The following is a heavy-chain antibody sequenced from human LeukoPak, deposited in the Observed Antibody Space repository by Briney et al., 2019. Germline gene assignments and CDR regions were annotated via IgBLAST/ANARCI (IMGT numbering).Heavy chain of an antibody. CDR2: IYHSGNT. J-gene: IGHJ4*02. Sequence: SETLSLTCTVSRYSISSGYYWGWIRQPPGKGLEWIGNIYHSGNTYYNPSLKSRVTISVDTSKNQFSLKLSSVTAADTAVYYCASNRNYYDSSGYVDYWGQGTLVTVSS. V-gene: IGHV4-38-2*02. CDR1: RYSISSGYY. D-gene: IGHD3-22*01. CDR3: ASNRNYYDSSGYVDY.